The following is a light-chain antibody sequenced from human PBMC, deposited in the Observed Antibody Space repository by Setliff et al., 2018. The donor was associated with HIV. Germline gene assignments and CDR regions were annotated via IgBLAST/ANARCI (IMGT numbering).Light chain of an antibody. J-gene: IGLJ1*01. CDR2: EVS. Sequence: QSVLTQSASVSGSPGQSITISCTGPSSDVNGYNYVSWYQQHPGKAPKLMIYEVSNRPSGVSNRFSGSKSGNTASLTISGLQAEDEADYYCSSYTSSSTPYVFGTGSKVTVL. V-gene: IGLV2-14*01. CDR3: SSYTSSSTPYV. CDR1: SSDVNGYNY.